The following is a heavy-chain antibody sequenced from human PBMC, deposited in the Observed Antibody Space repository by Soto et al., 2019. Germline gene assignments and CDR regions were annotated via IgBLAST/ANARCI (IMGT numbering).Heavy chain of an antibody. CDR2: FYDGNT. D-gene: IGHD3-10*01. V-gene: IGHV4-39*01. Sequence: LSLTCIVSGGSITRRSSYWAWIRQPPGKGLEWVGTFYDGNTYPNPSLRSRITIAVDTSKNQFSLKLNSVAAADTAFYYCATTRGLAVGGSFDYWGQGMLVTVSS. CDR3: ATTRGLAVGGSFDY. J-gene: IGHJ4*02. CDR1: GGSITRRSSY.